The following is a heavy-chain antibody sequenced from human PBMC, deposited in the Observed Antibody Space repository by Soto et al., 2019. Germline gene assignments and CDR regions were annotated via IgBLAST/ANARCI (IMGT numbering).Heavy chain of an antibody. Sequence: GGSLRLSCAASGFTFSSYVMHWVRQSPGKGLEWVAVISYDGSNKYYADSVKGRFTISRDNSKNTLYLQMNSLRAEDTAVYYCAKDLLYSSSWYYYYYGMDVWGQGNTVTSP. CDR3: AKDLLYSSSWYYYYYGMDV. CDR2: ISYDGSNK. D-gene: IGHD6-13*01. J-gene: IGHJ6*02. V-gene: IGHV3-30*18. CDR1: GFTFSSYV.